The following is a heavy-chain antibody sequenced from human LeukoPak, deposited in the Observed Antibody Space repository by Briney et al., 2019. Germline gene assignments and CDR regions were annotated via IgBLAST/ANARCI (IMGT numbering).Heavy chain of an antibody. V-gene: IGHV3-21*05. J-gene: IGHJ6*02. D-gene: IGHD3-10*01. CDR3: ARVRGSGSFSLGMDV. CDR2: ISSSSSYI. CDR1: GFTFSSYS. Sequence: GSSLRLSCAASGFTFSSYSMNWVRQAPGKGLEWVSYISSSSSYIYYADSVKGRFTISRDNAKNSLYLQMNSLRAEDTAVYYCARVRGSGSFSLGMDVWGQGTTVTVSS.